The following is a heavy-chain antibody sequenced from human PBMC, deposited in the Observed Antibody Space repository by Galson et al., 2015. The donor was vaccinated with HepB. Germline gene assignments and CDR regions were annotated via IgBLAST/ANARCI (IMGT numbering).Heavy chain of an antibody. V-gene: IGHV3-43*01. CDR3: AKDRNRKGYY. CDR1: GFTFDDFT. Sequence: SLRLSCAASGFTFDDFTMHWVRQAPGKGLEWVSLISWDGGSTYYADSVKGRFTISRDNSKNSLYLQMNSLRTEDTALYYCAKDRNRKGYYWGQGTLVTVSS. CDR2: ISWDGGST. D-gene: IGHD2/OR15-2a*01. J-gene: IGHJ4*02.